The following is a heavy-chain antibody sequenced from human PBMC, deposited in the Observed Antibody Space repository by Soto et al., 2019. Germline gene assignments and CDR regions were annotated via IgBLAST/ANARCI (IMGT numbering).Heavy chain of an antibody. CDR2: IYYSGTT. Sequence: SETLSLTCTVSGDSISSGGYYWSWIRHHPGTGLEWIGYIYYSGTTNYNPSLKSRVTISVDTSKNQFSLKLSSVTAADTAVYYCARGSTGYSSSWYRYWGQGTLVTVPQ. D-gene: IGHD6-13*01. J-gene: IGHJ4*02. V-gene: IGHV4-61*08. CDR3: ARGSTGYSSSWYRY. CDR1: GDSISSGGYY.